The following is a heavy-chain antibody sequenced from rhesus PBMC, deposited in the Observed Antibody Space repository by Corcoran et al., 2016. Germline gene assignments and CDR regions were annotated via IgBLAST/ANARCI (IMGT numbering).Heavy chain of an antibody. CDR3: AVEMVYSGRYYFGY. V-gene: IGHV4-169*01. J-gene: IGHJ4*01. CDR1: GGSISSSY. CDR2: IYGSGSNT. Sequence: QLQLQESGPGLVKPSETLSVTCAVSGGSISSSYWSWIRQAPGKGLEWFGYIYGSGSNTNYNPSHKSRVTLSVDTSKNQFSLKLSSVTAADTAVYYCAVEMVYSGRYYFGYWGQGVLVTVSS. D-gene: IGHD3-16*01.